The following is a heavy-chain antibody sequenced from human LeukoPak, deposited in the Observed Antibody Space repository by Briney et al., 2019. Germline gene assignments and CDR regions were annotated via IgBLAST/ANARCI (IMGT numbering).Heavy chain of an antibody. CDR1: GLTFSSYA. J-gene: IGHJ4*02. D-gene: IGHD5-18*01. Sequence: GGSLRLSCGASGLTFSSYAMSWVRQAPGKGLEWVSAICGSGGSTYYADSVKGRFTISRDNSKNTLYLQMNSLRPEDTAVYYSAARYRYGFDYWGQGTLVTVSS. CDR3: AARYRYGFDY. V-gene: IGHV3-23*01. CDR2: ICGSGGST.